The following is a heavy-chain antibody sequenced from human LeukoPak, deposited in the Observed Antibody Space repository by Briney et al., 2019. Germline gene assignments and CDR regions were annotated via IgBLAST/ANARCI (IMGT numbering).Heavy chain of an antibody. CDR3: AKGFGQIAAAGTWSFDY. J-gene: IGHJ4*02. Sequence: GGSLRLSCAASGFTFSSYGMSWVRQAPGKGLEWVSSISRSGGSTHYADSVKGRFTISRDNSKNMLSLQMNSLRAEDTAVYYCAKGFGQIAAAGTWSFDYWGQGTLVTVSS. CDR2: ISRSGGST. D-gene: IGHD6-13*01. CDR1: GFTFSSYG. V-gene: IGHV3-23*01.